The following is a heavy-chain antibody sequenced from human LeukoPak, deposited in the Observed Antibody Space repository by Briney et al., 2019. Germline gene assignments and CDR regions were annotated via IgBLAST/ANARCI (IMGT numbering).Heavy chain of an antibody. Sequence: SETLSLTCAVYGGSFSGYYWSWIRQPPGKGLEWIGEINHSGSTNYNPSLKSRVTISVDTSKYQFSLKLSSVTAADTAVYYCARGLVVVPAAISYYYYGMDVWGQGTTVTVSS. CDR3: ARGLVVVPAAISYYYYGMDV. CDR1: GGSFSGYY. J-gene: IGHJ6*02. V-gene: IGHV4-34*01. D-gene: IGHD2-2*02. CDR2: INHSGST.